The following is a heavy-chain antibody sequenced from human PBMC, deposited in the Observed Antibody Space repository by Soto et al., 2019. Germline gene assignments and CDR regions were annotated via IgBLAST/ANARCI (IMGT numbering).Heavy chain of an antibody. CDR1: GGSISSGNW. V-gene: IGHV4-4*02. CDR3: ARNVRYYIDY. CDR2: IYHSGIT. Sequence: SETLSLTCAVSGGSISSGNWWSWVRQSPGKELEWIGEIYHSGITNYNPSLKSRVTISVDNSENQLPLSLNSVTAADTAVYYCARNVRYYIDYWGQGTLVTVSS. J-gene: IGHJ4*02.